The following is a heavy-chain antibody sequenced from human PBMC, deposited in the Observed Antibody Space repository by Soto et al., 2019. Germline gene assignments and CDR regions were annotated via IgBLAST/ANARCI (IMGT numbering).Heavy chain of an antibody. Sequence: SETLSLTCTVSGGSISSSSYYWGWIRQPPGKGLEWIGSIYYSGSTYYNPSLKSRVTISVDTSKNQFSLKLSSVTAADTAVYYCARHEGEGHGGNFDYYYYGMDVWGQGTTVTV. CDR3: ARHEGEGHGGNFDYYYYGMDV. J-gene: IGHJ6*02. CDR1: GGSISSSSYY. V-gene: IGHV4-39*01. CDR2: IYYSGST. D-gene: IGHD2-21*02.